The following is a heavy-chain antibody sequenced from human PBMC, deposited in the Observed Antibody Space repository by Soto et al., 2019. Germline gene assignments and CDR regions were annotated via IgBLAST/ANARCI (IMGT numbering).Heavy chain of an antibody. CDR1: GGSISSSSYY. CDR3: ARHGGRRGYFDY. V-gene: IGHV4-39*01. J-gene: IGHJ4*02. Sequence: PSETLSLTCTVSGGSISSSSYYWGWIRQPPGKGLEWIGSIYYSGSAYYNPSLKSRVTISVDTSKNQFSLKLSSVTAADTAVYYCARHGGRRGYFDYWGQGTLVTVSS. D-gene: IGHD2-15*01. CDR2: IYYSGSA.